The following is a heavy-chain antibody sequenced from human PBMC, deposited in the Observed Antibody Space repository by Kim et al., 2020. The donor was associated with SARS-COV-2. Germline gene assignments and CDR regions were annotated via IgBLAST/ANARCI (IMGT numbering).Heavy chain of an antibody. J-gene: IGHJ5*02. CDR1: GYTFTSYG. D-gene: IGHD2-2*01. Sequence: ASVKVSCKASGYTFTSYGISWVRQAPGQGLEWMGWISAYNGNTNYAQKLQGRVTMTTDTSTSTAYMELRSLRSDDTAVYYCARDSLGYCSSTSCYGDWFDPWGQGTLVTVSS. V-gene: IGHV1-18*01. CDR2: ISAYNGNT. CDR3: ARDSLGYCSSTSCYGDWFDP.